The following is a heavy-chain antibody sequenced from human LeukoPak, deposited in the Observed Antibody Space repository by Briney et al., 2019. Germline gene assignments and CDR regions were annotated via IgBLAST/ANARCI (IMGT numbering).Heavy chain of an antibody. V-gene: IGHV3-23*01. CDR3: ASKKGRSGDY. J-gene: IGHJ4*02. Sequence: GVSLRLSCAAPGFTFSSYAMSWVHQAPGKGLEWVSAISGSGGSTYYADSVKGRFTISRDNSKNTLYLQMNSLRAEDTAVYYCASKKGRSGDYWGQGTLVTVSS. CDR2: ISGSGGST. D-gene: IGHD3-10*01. CDR1: GFTFSSYA.